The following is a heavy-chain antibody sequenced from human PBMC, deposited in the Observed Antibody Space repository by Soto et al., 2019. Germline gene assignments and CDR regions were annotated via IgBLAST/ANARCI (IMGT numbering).Heavy chain of an antibody. D-gene: IGHD3-9*01. V-gene: IGHV3-7*01. CDR1: GFTFSSYY. CDR3: ARTWNTGYTTDAFDI. Sequence: GGSLRLSCAASGFTFSSYYMSWVRQAPGKGLDWVANIKQDGTEKYYVDSVKGRFTISRDNAKNSLYLQMNSLRAEDTAVYYCARTWNTGYTTDAFDIWGQGTMVTVSS. CDR2: IKQDGTEK. J-gene: IGHJ3*02.